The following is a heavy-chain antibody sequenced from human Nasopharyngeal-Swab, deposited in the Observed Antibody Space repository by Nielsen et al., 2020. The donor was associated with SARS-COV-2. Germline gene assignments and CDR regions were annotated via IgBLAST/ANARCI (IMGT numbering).Heavy chain of an antibody. D-gene: IGHD1-26*01. Sequence: GGSLRLSCATSGFTFSRYAMHWVRQAPGKGLEWVAVISNDGSDKFYADSVKGRFSISRDTSRSAVYLQMNSLRAEDTALYYCARADRGGSYFSQYYYYMDVWGTGTTVTVSS. CDR2: ISNDGSDK. CDR1: GFTFSRYA. V-gene: IGHV3-30*03. J-gene: IGHJ6*03. CDR3: ARADRGGSYFSQYYYYMDV.